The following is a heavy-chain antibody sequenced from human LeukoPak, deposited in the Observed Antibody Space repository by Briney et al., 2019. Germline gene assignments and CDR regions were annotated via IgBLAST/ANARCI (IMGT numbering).Heavy chain of an antibody. V-gene: IGHV4-39*07. CDR2: VYYSGIT. J-gene: IGHJ3*02. CDR1: GGSISRTTYY. CDR3: AKTRPTERAFDI. Sequence: SETLSLTCAVSGGSISRTTYYWGWIRQPPGKGLEWIGSVYYSGITYYNPSLKSRVSISVDTSKNQFSLKLNSVTAADTAVYYCAKTRPTERAFDIWGQGTMVTVSS. D-gene: IGHD1-14*01.